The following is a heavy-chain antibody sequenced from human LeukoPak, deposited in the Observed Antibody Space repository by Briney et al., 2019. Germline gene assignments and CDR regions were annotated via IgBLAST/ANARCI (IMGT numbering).Heavy chain of an antibody. D-gene: IGHD3-22*01. Sequence: ASVKVSCKASGYTITGYYIHWVRQAPGQGLEWMGRINPNTGDTNSARKFQGRVTMTRDTSISTVYMELSRLRSDDTAVYYCARDRGDDTVSYFDYWGQGTLVTVSS. CDR2: INPNTGDT. CDR3: ARDRGDDTVSYFDY. V-gene: IGHV1-2*06. CDR1: GYTITGYY. J-gene: IGHJ4*02.